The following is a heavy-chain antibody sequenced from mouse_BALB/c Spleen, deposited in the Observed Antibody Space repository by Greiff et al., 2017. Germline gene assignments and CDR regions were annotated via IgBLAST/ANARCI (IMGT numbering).Heavy chain of an antibody. CDR3: ARRYYEDYYAMDY. Sequence: EVQLQESGPGLVKPSQSLSLTCTVTGYSITSDYAWNWIRQFPGNKLEWMGYISYSGSTSYNPSLKSRISITRDTSKNQFFLQLNSVTTEDTATYYCARRYYEDYYAMDYWGQGTSVTVSS. CDR2: ISYSGST. J-gene: IGHJ4*01. V-gene: IGHV3-2*02. D-gene: IGHD1-1*01. CDR1: GYSITSDYA.